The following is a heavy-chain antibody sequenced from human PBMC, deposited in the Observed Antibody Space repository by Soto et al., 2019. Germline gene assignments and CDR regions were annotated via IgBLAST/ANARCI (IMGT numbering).Heavy chain of an antibody. CDR3: AIRTGQFAIISEFDGDWFFEV. Sequence: ASVKVSCKASGYTFTDYYIHWVRQAPGQGLEWVGWINPDSGGTNLAQRFQGRVTMTIDTSINTAYMELSRLTSDDTAVYYCAIRTGQFAIISEFDGDWFFEVWGRGTLVTVSS. J-gene: IGHJ2*01. D-gene: IGHD2-2*02. V-gene: IGHV1-2*02. CDR2: INPDSGGT. CDR1: GYTFTDYY.